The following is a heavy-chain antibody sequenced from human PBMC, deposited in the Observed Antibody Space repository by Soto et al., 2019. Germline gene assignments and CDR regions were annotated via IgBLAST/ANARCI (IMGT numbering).Heavy chain of an antibody. CDR1: GGTFSRYS. CDR2: IIPIFGTA. Sequence: SVEVCCKASGGTFSRYSISWVRQAPGQGLEWMGGIIPIFGTANYAQKFQGRVTITADKSTSTAYMELSSLRSEDTAVYYCAIAYCGGDCYSNWYFDLWGRGTLVTVSS. V-gene: IGHV1-69*06. J-gene: IGHJ2*01. D-gene: IGHD2-21*02. CDR3: AIAYCGGDCYSNWYFDL.